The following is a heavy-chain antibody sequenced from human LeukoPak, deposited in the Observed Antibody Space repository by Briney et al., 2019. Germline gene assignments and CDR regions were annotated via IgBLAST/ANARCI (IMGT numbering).Heavy chain of an antibody. V-gene: IGHV3-21*01. CDR1: GFTFSSYS. CDR3: AGTIQLWLGVDY. J-gene: IGHJ4*02. Sequence: GGSLRLSCAASGFTFSSYSMNWVRQAPGKGLEWVSSISSSSSYIYYADSVKGRFTISRDNAKNSLYLQMNSLRAEDTAVYYCAGTIQLWLGVDYWGQGTLVTVSS. D-gene: IGHD5-18*01. CDR2: ISSSSSYI.